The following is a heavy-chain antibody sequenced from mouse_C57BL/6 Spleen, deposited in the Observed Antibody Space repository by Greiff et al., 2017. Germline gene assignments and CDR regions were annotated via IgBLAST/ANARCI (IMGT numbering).Heavy chain of an antibody. CDR2: IRLKSDNYAT. CDR1: GFTFSNYW. V-gene: IGHV6-3*01. J-gene: IGHJ4*01. D-gene: IGHD1-1*02. Sequence: EVKLQESGGGLVQPGGSMKLSCVASGFTFSNYWMNWVSQSPAKGLEWVAQIRLKSDNYATHYAESVKGRFTISRDDSKSSVYLQMNNLTAEDTGMYYCTRPQLFYYAMDYWGQGTSVTVSS. CDR3: TRPQLFYYAMDY.